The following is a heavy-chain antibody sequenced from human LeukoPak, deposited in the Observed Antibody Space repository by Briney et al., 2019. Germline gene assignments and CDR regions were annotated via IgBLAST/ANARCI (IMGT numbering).Heavy chain of an antibody. V-gene: IGHV4-39*01. CDR3: AIHVYCSSLSCPFFNY. J-gene: IGHJ4*02. CDR1: GGSISISSYY. CDR2: ISYRGST. Sequence: SDTLSLTCSVSGGSISISSYYWGWIRQPPGKGLQWFGRISYRGSTYYNRSVKSRVAISVDTSENHFSLTLSSVAAADTAVYCCAIHVYCSSLSCPFFNYWGQGSLVTVSS. D-gene: IGHD2-2*01.